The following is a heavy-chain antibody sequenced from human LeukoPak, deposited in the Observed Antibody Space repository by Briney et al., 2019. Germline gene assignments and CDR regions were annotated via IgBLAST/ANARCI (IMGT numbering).Heavy chain of an antibody. J-gene: IGHJ3*02. CDR1: GYSFTSYW. V-gene: IGHV5-51*01. CDR3: ARVPIVGATLDAFDI. D-gene: IGHD1-26*01. CDR2: IYPGDSDT. Sequence: GESLKISCKGSGYSFTSYWIGWVRQMPGKGLEWMGIIYPGDSDTRCSPSFQGQVTISADKSISTAYLQWSSLKASDTAMYYCARVPIVGATLDAFDIWGQGTMVTVSS.